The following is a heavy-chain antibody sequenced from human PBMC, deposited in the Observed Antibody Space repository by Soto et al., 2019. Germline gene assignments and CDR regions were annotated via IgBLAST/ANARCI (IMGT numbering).Heavy chain of an antibody. J-gene: IGHJ6*02. CDR2: IDPSDYYT. D-gene: IGHD2-2*01. CDR1: GYSFTSYW. CDR3: ARHTYCSSTSCPPYYYYYGMDV. Sequence: PGASLKISCKGSGYSFTSYWISWVRQMPGKGLEWMGRIDPSDYYTNYSPSFQGHVTIPADKSISTAYLQWSSLKASDTAMYYCARHTYCSSTSCPPYYYYYGMDVWGQGTTVTVSS. V-gene: IGHV5-10-1*01.